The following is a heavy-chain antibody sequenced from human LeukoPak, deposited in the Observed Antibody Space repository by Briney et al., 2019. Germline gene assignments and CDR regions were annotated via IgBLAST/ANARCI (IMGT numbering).Heavy chain of an antibody. CDR3: ARGRSSVSRFDP. D-gene: IGHD6-6*01. CDR1: GFTVSSYS. CDR2: ISSSSSTI. J-gene: IGHJ5*02. V-gene: IGHV3-48*02. Sequence: GGSLRLSCAASGFTVSSYSMNWVRQAPGKGLEWVSYISSSSSTIYYADSVKGRFTISRDNAKNSLYLQMNSLRDEDTTVYYCARGRSSVSRFDPWGQGTLVTVSS.